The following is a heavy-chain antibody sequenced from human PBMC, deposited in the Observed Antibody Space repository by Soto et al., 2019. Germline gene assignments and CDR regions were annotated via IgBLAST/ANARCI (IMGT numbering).Heavy chain of an antibody. J-gene: IGHJ6*02. V-gene: IGHV4-39*01. Sequence: PSETLSLTCTVSGGSISSGNYYWSWIRQPPGKGLEWIGFIYYSGSTYYNPSLKSRVTISVDTSKNQFSLKLSSVTAADTAVYYCARRAIETRRTGKPYYYYYYGMDVWGQGTTVTVSS. D-gene: IGHD3-10*01. CDR3: ARRAIETRRTGKPYYYYYYGMDV. CDR1: GGSISSGNYY. CDR2: IYYSGST.